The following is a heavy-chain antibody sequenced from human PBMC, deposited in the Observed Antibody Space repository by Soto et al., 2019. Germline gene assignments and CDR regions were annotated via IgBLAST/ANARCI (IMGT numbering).Heavy chain of an antibody. CDR3: ARGRYGDY. Sequence: QVNLVQSGAEVRKPGASVKVSCKGSGYTFTSYGIAWVRQAPGQGLEWMGWISAHNDNTNYAQKVQGRVTVTRDTSTSTAYMELRNLRSDDTAVYYCARGRYGDYWGQGALLTVSS. D-gene: IGHD1-1*01. CDR2: ISAHNDNT. J-gene: IGHJ4*02. CDR1: GYTFTSYG. V-gene: IGHV1-18*01.